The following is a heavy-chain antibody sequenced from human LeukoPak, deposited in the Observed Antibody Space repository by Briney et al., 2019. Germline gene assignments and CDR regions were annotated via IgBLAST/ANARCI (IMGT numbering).Heavy chain of an antibody. CDR1: GGSFSGYY. J-gene: IGHJ4*02. Sequence: KSSETLSLTCAVYGGSFSGYYWSWIRQPPGKGLEWIGEINHSGSTNYNPSLKSRVSISVDTSKNQFSLKLSSVTAADTAVYYCARGSATYYYDSEFDYWGQGTLVTVSS. D-gene: IGHD3-22*01. CDR2: INHSGST. V-gene: IGHV4-34*01. CDR3: ARGSATYYYDSEFDY.